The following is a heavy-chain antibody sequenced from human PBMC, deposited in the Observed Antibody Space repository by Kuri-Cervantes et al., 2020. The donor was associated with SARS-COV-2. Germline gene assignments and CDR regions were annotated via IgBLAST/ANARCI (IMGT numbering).Heavy chain of an antibody. CDR3: AREGSGWYGEDYYYYGMDV. Sequence: SEPLSLTCTVSGGSVSSYYWSWIRQPPGKGLEWIGYIYYSGSTNYNPSLKSRVTMSVDTSKNQFSLKLSSVTAADTAVYYCAREGSGWYGEDYYYYGMDVWGQGTTGTVSS. D-gene: IGHD6-19*01. J-gene: IGHJ6*02. CDR2: IYYSGST. CDR1: GGSVSSYY. V-gene: IGHV4-59*02.